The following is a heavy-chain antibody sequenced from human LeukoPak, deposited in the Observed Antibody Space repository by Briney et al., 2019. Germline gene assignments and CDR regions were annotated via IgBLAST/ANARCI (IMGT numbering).Heavy chain of an antibody. CDR1: GGSISSGGYY. CDR2: ISDSGST. CDR3: ARSILGVWYYFDY. Sequence: SETLSLTCTVSGGSISSGGYYWGWIRQPPGKGLEWIGKISDSGSTYYSPSLRSRVTISIDMSKNQFSLKLSSVTATDTAVYYCARSILGVWYYFDYWGQGTLVTVSS. V-gene: IGHV4-39*01. J-gene: IGHJ4*02. D-gene: IGHD2-21*01.